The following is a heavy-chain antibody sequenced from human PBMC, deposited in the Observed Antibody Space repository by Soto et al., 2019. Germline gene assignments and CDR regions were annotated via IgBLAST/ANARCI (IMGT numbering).Heavy chain of an antibody. CDR2: IFYSGST. D-gene: IGHD3-22*01. Sequence: QLQLRESGPGLVKPSETLSLTCTVSGGSISGSSDYWGWIRQPPGKGLEWIGSIFYSGSTYYNPSLMSRVSLSVDKSKNKSSLKLTSVTAADTSVYYCATDSSYYYDSSAYYSNWFDPWGQGMLVTVSS. CDR1: GGSISGSSDY. J-gene: IGHJ5*02. CDR3: ATDSSYYYDSSAYYSNWFDP. V-gene: IGHV4-39*01.